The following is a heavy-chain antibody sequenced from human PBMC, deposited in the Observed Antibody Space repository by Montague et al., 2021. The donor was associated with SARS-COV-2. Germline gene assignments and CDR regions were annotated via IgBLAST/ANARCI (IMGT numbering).Heavy chain of an antibody. J-gene: IGHJ3*02. CDR3: ARGDGLGPYTGYAFDI. Sequence: CAISGDSVADVKVSSDWHTPSPPSQLDWLGRPYYRSRRFDHYEXXXKXXKSIKADTSKNQFSLQLDSVTPEDTAVYYCARGDGLGPYTGYAFDIWGQGTLVTVSS. CDR2: PYYRSRRFD. D-gene: IGHD3-16*01. CDR1: GDSVADVKVS. V-gene: IGHV6-1*01.